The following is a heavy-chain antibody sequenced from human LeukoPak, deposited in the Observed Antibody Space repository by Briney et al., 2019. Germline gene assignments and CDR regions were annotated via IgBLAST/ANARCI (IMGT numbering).Heavy chain of an antibody. CDR1: GYTFIDYY. J-gene: IGHJ5*02. D-gene: IGHD2-21*02. Sequence: ASVKVSCKASGYTFIDYYMHWVRQAPGQGLEWMGWINPNSGGTNYAQKFQGRVTMTRDTSMSTASMELSRLRSDDTAVYYCARAPQTYCGGDCYERWFDPWGRGTLVTVSS. CDR2: INPNSGGT. CDR3: ARAPQTYCGGDCYERWFDP. V-gene: IGHV1-2*02.